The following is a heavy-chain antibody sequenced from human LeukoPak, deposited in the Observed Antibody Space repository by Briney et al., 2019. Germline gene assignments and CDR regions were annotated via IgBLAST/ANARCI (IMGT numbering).Heavy chain of an antibody. CDR1: GFTFSTYG. Sequence: GGSLRLSCAASGFTFSTYGMSWVRQPPGKGLEWVSGISGSGGSTYYADSVKGRFTISRDNSENTLYLQMNRLRAEDTARYYCAKDRQQLANLDYWGQGTVDRLSS. CDR3: AKDRQQLANLDY. J-gene: IGHJ4*02. CDR2: ISGSGGST. V-gene: IGHV3-23*01. D-gene: IGHD6-13*01.